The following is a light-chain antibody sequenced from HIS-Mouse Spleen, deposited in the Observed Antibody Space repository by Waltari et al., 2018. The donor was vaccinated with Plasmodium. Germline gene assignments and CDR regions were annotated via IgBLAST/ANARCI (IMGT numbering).Light chain of an antibody. CDR2: AAS. CDR3: QQYYSYPYT. CDR1: QGISCY. V-gene: IGKV1-8*01. Sequence: AIRMTQSPSSFSASTGDRVTITCRASQGISCYLAWYQHKPGKAPKLLIYAASTLQSGVPSRFSGSGSGTDFTLTISCLQSEDFATYYCQQYYSYPYTFGQGTKLEIK. J-gene: IGKJ2*01.